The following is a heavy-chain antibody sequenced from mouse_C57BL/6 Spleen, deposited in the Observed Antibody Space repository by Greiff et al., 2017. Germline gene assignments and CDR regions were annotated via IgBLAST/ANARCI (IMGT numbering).Heavy chain of an antibody. CDR1: GFTFSSYA. D-gene: IGHD2-1*01. CDR2: ISIGGDYI. CDR3: TRDGGNGVCYAMDY. J-gene: IGHJ4*01. Sequence: DVKLVESGAGLVKPGGSLKLSCAASGFTFSSYAMSWVSQTPEKRLEWVAYISIGGDYIYYADTVKGRFTISRDNARNTLYLQMSRLKSEDTAMYDCTRDGGNGVCYAMDYWGQGTSVTVSS. V-gene: IGHV5-9-1*02.